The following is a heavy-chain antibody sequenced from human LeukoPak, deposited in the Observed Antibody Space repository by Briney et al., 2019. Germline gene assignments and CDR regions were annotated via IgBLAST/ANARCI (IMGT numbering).Heavy chain of an antibody. V-gene: IGHV1-3*01. CDR3: ARVSGPYSSSWYFGRFDP. D-gene: IGHD6-13*01. CDR1: GYTFTSYA. J-gene: IGHJ5*02. Sequence: ASVKVSCTASGYTFTSYAMHWVRQAPGRRLEWMGWINAGNGNTKYSQKFQGRVTITRDTSASTAYMELSSLRSEDTAVYYCARVSGPYSSSWYFGRFDPWGQGTLVTVSS. CDR2: INAGNGNT.